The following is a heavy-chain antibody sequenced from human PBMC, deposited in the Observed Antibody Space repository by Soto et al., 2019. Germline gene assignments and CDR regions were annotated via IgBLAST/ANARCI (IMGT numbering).Heavy chain of an antibody. CDR2: ISGSGGST. D-gene: IGHD6-6*01. Sequence: EVQLLESGGGLVQPGGSLRLSCAASGFTFSSYAMRWVRQAPGKGLEWVSAISGSGGSTYYADSVKGRFTISRDNSKNTLYLQMNSLRAEDTAVYYCAKDLEYSSSSGDYWGQGTLVTVSS. V-gene: IGHV3-23*01. J-gene: IGHJ4*02. CDR3: AKDLEYSSSSGDY. CDR1: GFTFSSYA.